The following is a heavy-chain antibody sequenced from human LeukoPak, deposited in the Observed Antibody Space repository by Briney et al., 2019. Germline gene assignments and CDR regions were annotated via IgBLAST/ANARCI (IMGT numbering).Heavy chain of an antibody. CDR3: VRDGGGTTPYDC. V-gene: IGHV3-74*01. CDR1: GFTLSDHW. J-gene: IGHJ4*02. Sequence: PGGPVRLSCAASGFTLSDHWMNWVRQVPGKGPVWVSHISPDGRNIAYADSVKGRFTISRDSAKNTLYLQMNSLRVGDTAVYYCVRDGGGTTPYDCWGQGTLVTVSS. D-gene: IGHD1-7*01. CDR2: ISPDGRNI.